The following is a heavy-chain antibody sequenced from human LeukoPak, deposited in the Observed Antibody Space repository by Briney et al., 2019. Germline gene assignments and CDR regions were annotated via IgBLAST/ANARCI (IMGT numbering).Heavy chain of an antibody. Sequence: ASVDVSCKASGYTFNSYYMHWVPQAPGQGREGMGIIHPSGCSTSYAQKSQGRVTMTRATSTSTVYMELSSLGSEDTAVPYCVSAQAGEWFSAYWGQGTLVTVSS. J-gene: IGHJ4*02. CDR1: GYTFNSYY. CDR3: VSAQAGEWFSAY. V-gene: IGHV1-46*02. CDR2: IHPSGCST. D-gene: IGHD3-10*01.